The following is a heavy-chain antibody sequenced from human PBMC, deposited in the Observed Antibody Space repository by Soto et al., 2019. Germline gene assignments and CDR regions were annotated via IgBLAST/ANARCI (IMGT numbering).Heavy chain of an antibody. CDR1: GGTFSSYT. D-gene: IGHD3-10*01. Sequence: QVQLVQSGAEVKKPGSSVKVSCKASGGTFSSYTISWVRQAPGQGLEWMGRIIPILGIATYAQKFQGRVTITADKSTSTAYMELSSLRSEDTAVYYCGGMYYYGSGHYYYGMDVWGQGTTVTVSS. J-gene: IGHJ6*02. CDR3: GGMYYYGSGHYYYGMDV. V-gene: IGHV1-69*02. CDR2: IIPILGIA.